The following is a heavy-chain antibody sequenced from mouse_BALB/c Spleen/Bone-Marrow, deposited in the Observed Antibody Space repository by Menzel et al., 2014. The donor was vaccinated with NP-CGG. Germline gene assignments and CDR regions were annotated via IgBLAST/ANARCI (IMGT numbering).Heavy chain of an antibody. V-gene: IGHV14-3*02. J-gene: IGHJ2*02. CDR2: IDPAYVNT. CDR1: GFNIKDTY. CDR3: ASYVYGYYFDY. Sequence: EVQLQQSGAELVKPGASVKLSCTASGFNIKDTYMHWVKQRPEQGLEWIGRIDPAYVNTKYDPKFQGKATITADTSSNTAYLQLSSLTSEDTAVYYCASYVYGYYFDYWGQGTSLTVSS. D-gene: IGHD1-1*01.